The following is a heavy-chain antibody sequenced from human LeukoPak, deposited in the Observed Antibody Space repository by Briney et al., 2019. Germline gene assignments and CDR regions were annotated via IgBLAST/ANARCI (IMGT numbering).Heavy chain of an antibody. D-gene: IGHD3-22*01. Sequence: PGGSLRLSCAASGFTVSSNYMSWVRQAPGKGLEWVSVIYSGGSTYYADSVKGRFIISRDSSKNTLYLQMDSLRAEDTAVYYCARGTFDSSGYYSTHFDYWGQGTLVTVSS. V-gene: IGHV3-53*01. CDR3: ARGTFDSSGYYSTHFDY. CDR1: GFTVSSNY. J-gene: IGHJ4*02. CDR2: IYSGGST.